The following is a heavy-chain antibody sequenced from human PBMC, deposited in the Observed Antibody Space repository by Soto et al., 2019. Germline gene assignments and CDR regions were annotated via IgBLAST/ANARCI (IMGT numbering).Heavy chain of an antibody. CDR2: INSDGSST. Sequence: ETLSLTCSLSGFTFSSYWMHWVRQAPGKGLVWVSRINSDGSSTSYADSVKGRFTISRDNAKNTLYLQMNSLRAEDTAVYYCASGIAAADAYYYYGMDVWGQGTTVTVSS. D-gene: IGHD6-13*01. V-gene: IGHV3-74*01. CDR3: ASGIAAADAYYYYGMDV. CDR1: GFTFSSYW. J-gene: IGHJ6*02.